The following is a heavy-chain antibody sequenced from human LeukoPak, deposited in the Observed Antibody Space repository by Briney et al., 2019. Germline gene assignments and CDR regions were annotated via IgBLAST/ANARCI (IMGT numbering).Heavy chain of an antibody. J-gene: IGHJ5*02. V-gene: IGHV1-18*01. CDR3: ARADTYFYGSGIHNWFDP. CDR1: GYTFTSYG. D-gene: IGHD3-10*01. Sequence: ASVKVSCKASGYTFTSYGISWVRQAPGQGLEWMGWISGYNGNTNYAQKLQGRLTMTTDTSTSTGYMELRSLRSDDTAVYYCARADTYFYGSGIHNWFDPWGQGTLVTVSS. CDR2: ISGYNGNT.